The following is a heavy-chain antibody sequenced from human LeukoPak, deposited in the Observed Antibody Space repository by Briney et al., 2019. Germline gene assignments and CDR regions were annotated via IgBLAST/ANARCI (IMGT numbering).Heavy chain of an antibody. J-gene: IGHJ4*02. V-gene: IGHV3-23*01. D-gene: IGHD4-23*01. CDR3: ARADYGGPFDY. CDR1: GFTFGSYA. Sequence: GGSLRLSCAASGFTFGSYAMSWVRQAPGKGLEWVSAISGSGGSTYYADSVKGRFTISRDNSKNTVYLQMISLRVEDTAVYYCARADYGGPFDYWGQGTLVTVSS. CDR2: ISGSGGST.